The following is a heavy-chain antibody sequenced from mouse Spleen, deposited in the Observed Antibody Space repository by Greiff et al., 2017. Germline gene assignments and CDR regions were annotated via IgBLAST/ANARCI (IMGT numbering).Heavy chain of an antibody. V-gene: IGHV5-12*02. J-gene: IGHJ3*01. Sequence: DVRLVESGGGLVQPGGSLKLSCATSGFTFSDYYMYWVRQTPEKRLEWVAYISNGGGSTYYPDTVKGRFTISRDNAKNTLYLQMSRLKSEDTAMYYCARQTTVVPFAYWGQGTLVTVSA. CDR2: ISNGGGST. D-gene: IGHD1-1*01. CDR3: ARQTTVVPFAY. CDR1: GFTFSDYY.